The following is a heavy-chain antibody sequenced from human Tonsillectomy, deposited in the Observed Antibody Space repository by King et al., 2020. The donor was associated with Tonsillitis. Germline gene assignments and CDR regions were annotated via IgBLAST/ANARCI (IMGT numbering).Heavy chain of an antibody. CDR1: GFTFNTYS. D-gene: IGHD3-10*01. CDR3: ASSPCFYYSSGSYFSDAFDI. V-gene: IGHV3-21*01. J-gene: IGHJ3*02. Sequence: VQLVESGGGLVKPGGSLRLSCAASGFTFNTYSMNWVRQAPGKGLEWVSSISSSTTYIYYADSVKGRFTISRDNAKNSLYLQMNSLRAEDTAVYYCASSPCFYYSSGSYFSDAFDIWGQGTLVTVSS. CDR2: ISSSTTYI.